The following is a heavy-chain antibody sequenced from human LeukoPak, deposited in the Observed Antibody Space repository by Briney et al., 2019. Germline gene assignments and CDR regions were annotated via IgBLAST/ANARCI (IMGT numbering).Heavy chain of an antibody. CDR3: AASSRFVVVTAIRSSYYGMAV. V-gene: IGHV4-34*01. Sequence: SETLSLTCAVYGGSFSGYYWSWIRQPPGKGLEWIGEINHSGSTNYNPSRKSRVTIAVDTSKNQFALKLSSVTAANTAVYYCAASSRFVVVTAIRSSYYGMAVWGQGPTVPVSS. J-gene: IGHJ6*02. D-gene: IGHD2-21*02. CDR1: GGSFSGYY. CDR2: INHSGST.